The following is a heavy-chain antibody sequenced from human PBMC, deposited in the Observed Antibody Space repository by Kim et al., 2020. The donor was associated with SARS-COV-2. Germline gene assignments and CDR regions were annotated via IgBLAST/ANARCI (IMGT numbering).Heavy chain of an antibody. V-gene: IGHV1-69*13. CDR3: ARDRETTVVTIDLDL. CDR1: GGTFSSYA. Sequence: SVKVSCKASGGTFSSYAISWVRQAPGQGLEWMGGIIPIFGTANYAQKFQGRVTITADESTSTAYMELSSLRSEDTAVYYCARDRETTVVTIDLDLWGQGTLVTVSS. J-gene: IGHJ4*02. D-gene: IGHD4-17*01. CDR2: IIPIFGTA.